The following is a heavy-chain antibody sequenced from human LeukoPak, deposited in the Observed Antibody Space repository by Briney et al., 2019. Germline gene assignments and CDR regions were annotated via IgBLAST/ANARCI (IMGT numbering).Heavy chain of an antibody. Sequence: ASVKVSCKASGYTFTSYGISWVRQAPGQGLEWMGWISAYNGNTNYAQKLQGRVTMTTDTSTSTAYMELRSLRSDDTAVYYCARFGAAAGRGSYYYYGVDVWGQGTTVTVSS. CDR2: ISAYNGNT. CDR3: ARFGAAAGRGSYYYYGVDV. J-gene: IGHJ6*02. CDR1: GYTFTSYG. V-gene: IGHV1-18*01. D-gene: IGHD6-13*01.